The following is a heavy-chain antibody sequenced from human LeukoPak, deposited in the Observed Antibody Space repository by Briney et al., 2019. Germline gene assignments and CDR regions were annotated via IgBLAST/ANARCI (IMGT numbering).Heavy chain of an antibody. J-gene: IGHJ6*03. CDR3: ARGPYDSSELDYYFYYVDV. CDR2: IIPIFGTT. Sequence: SVKVSCKTSGDTFSSYAISWVRQAPGQGLEWMGGIIPIFGTTNYAQRFQVRVTISAGESTGTVYMDLSSLRSEDTAVYYCARGPYDSSELDYYFYYVDVWGKGTTVTVSS. V-gene: IGHV1-69*13. D-gene: IGHD4-11*01. CDR1: GDTFSSYA.